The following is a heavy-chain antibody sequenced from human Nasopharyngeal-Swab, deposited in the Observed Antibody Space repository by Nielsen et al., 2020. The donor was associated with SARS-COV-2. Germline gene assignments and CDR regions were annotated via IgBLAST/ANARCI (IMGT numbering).Heavy chain of an antibody. D-gene: IGHD6-19*01. J-gene: IGHJ4*02. CDR1: GFTFSSYA. CDR2: ISGSGGST. CDR3: AKDLPFERIAVAGTAFDY. V-gene: IGHV3-23*01. Sequence: GGPLRLSCQASGFTFSSYAMSWVRQAPGKGLEWVSAISGSGGSTYYADSVKGRFTISRDNSKNTLYLQMNSLRAEDTAVYYCAKDLPFERIAVAGTAFDYWGQGTLVTVSS.